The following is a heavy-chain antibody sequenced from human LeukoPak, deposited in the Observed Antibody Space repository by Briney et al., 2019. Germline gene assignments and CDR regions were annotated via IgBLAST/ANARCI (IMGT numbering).Heavy chain of an antibody. V-gene: IGHV4-34*01. CDR3: ASEDDSSGQQDY. D-gene: IGHD3-22*01. J-gene: IGHJ4*02. Sequence: SETLSLTCAVYGGSFSGYYWSWIRQPPGKGLEWIGEVNHSGSTNYNPSLKSRVTISVDTSKNQFSLKLSSVTAADTAVYYCASEDDSSGQQDYWGQGTLVTVSS. CDR2: VNHSGST. CDR1: GGSFSGYY.